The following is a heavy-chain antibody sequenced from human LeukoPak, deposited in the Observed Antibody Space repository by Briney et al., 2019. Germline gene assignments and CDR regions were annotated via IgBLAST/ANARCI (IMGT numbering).Heavy chain of an antibody. D-gene: IGHD1-26*01. Sequence: SETLSLTCTVSGGSISSSSYYWGWIRQPPGKGLEWIGSIYYSGSTYYNPSLKSRVTISVDTSKNQFSLKLSSVTAADTAVYYCAGNPEWEWEGFDYWGQGTLVTVSS. CDR3: AGNPEWEWEGFDY. CDR1: GGSISSSSYY. CDR2: IYYSGST. J-gene: IGHJ4*02. V-gene: IGHV4-39*07.